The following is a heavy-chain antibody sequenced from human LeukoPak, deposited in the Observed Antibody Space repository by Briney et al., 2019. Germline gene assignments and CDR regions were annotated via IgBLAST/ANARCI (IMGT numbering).Heavy chain of an antibody. J-gene: IGHJ6*03. CDR1: GYTFTSYD. CDR2: MNPNSGNT. V-gene: IGHV1-8*01. Sequence: GASVKVSCKASGYTFTSYDINWVRQATGQGLEWMGWMNPNSGNTGYAQKFQGRVTMTRNTSISTAYMELSSLRSEDTAVYYCARRSSTSVFYYYYYMDVWGKGTTVTVSS. D-gene: IGHD2-2*01. CDR3: ARRSSTSVFYYYYYMDV.